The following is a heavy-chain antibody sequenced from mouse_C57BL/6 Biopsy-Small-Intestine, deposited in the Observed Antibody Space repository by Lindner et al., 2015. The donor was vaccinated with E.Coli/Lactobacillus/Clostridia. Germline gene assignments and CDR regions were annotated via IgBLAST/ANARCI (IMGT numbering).Heavy chain of an antibody. CDR3: ARVGYCATSRCYEEFDN. D-gene: IGHD6-1*01. J-gene: IGHJ3*01. CDR2: MNPNTGDT. CDR1: GYTFTSYD. Sequence: SVKVSCKASGYTFTSYDIAWVRQASGQGLEWMGWMNPNTGDTGYAQKFQGRVTMTWNIPIGTAYMELSSLRSEDTAVYYCARVGYCATSRCYEEFDNWGQGTLVTVS. V-gene: IGHV1S29*02.